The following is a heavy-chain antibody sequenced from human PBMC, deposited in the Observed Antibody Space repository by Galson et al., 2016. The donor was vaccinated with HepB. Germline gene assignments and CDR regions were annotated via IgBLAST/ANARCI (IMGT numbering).Heavy chain of an antibody. CDR2: IGTAGDT. V-gene: IGHV3-13*04. J-gene: IGHJ2*01. CDR3: ATSVYGDYRFDDWYFDL. CDR1: GFTFSSYD. D-gene: IGHD4-17*01. Sequence: SLRLSCAASGFTFSSYDMHWVRQATGKGLEWVSGIGTAGDTYYPGSVKGRFTISREDAKNSLYPQMNSLRAGDTAVYYCATSVYGDYRFDDWYFDLWGRGTLVTVSS.